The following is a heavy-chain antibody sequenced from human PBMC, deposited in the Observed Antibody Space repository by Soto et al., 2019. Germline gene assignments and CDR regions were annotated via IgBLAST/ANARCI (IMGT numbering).Heavy chain of an antibody. D-gene: IGHD2-15*01. V-gene: IGHV3-30*18. CDR2: ISYNGRDI. J-gene: IGHJ4*02. CDR1: GFTFSRDG. CDR3: AKDLGGRWTIDY. Sequence: QVQLVESGGGVVQPGESLRLSCAASGFTFSRDGMHWVRQAPGKGLEWVAAISYNGRDINYAGPVKGRITISRDDSKNTLYLQMNSLRAEDTAVYYCAKDLGGRWTIDYWGQGTLVTVSS.